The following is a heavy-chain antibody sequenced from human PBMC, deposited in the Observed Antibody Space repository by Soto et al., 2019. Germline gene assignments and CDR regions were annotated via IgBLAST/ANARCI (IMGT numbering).Heavy chain of an antibody. CDR1: GGSISSGGYY. D-gene: IGHD3-3*01. J-gene: IGHJ5*02. CDR3: ARVGSISGVVINWFDP. CDR2: IYYSGST. Sequence: SETLSLTCTVSGGSISSGGYYLRWIRPHPGKGLEWIGYIYYSGSTYYNPSLKSRVTISVDTSKNQFSLKLSSVTAADTAVYYCARVGSISGVVINWFDPWGQGTLVTSPQ. V-gene: IGHV4-31*03.